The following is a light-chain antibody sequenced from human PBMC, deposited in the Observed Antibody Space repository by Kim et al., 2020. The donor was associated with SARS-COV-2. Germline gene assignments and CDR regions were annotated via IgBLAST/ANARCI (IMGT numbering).Light chain of an antibody. J-gene: IGKJ5*01. V-gene: IGKV1-5*03. Sequence: ATVGDRVTITCRASQSIYSYLAWYQQKPGNVTKILIYKASTLESGVPSRFSGSESGTEFTLTISSLQPDDFATYYCQQFYTYPITFGQGTRLEIK. CDR3: QQFYTYPIT. CDR2: KAS. CDR1: QSIYSY.